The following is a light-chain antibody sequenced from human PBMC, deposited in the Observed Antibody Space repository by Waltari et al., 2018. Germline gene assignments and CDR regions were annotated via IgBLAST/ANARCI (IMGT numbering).Light chain of an antibody. CDR1: QTVLYSSNSKNY. CDR2: WAS. V-gene: IGKV4-1*01. CDR3: QQYYSTPWT. Sequence: DIVMTQSPDSLAVSLGERATINCKSRQTVLYSSNSKNYLAWYQQKPGQPPKLLIYWASTREFGVPDRFSGSGSGTDFTLTISSLQAEDVAVYYCQQYYSTPWTFGRGTKVEIK. J-gene: IGKJ1*01.